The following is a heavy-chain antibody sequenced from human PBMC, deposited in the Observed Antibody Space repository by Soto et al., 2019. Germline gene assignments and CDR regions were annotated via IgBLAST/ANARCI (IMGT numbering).Heavy chain of an antibody. D-gene: IGHD3-10*01. Sequence: GEPLKISCKGSGYSFTSYWISWVRQMPGKGLEWMGRIDPSDSYTNYSPSFQGHVTISADKSISTAYLQWSSLKASDTAMYYCARHRGITEGMDVWGQGTTVTVSS. CDR2: IDPSDSYT. J-gene: IGHJ6*02. CDR3: ARHRGITEGMDV. CDR1: GYSFTSYW. V-gene: IGHV5-10-1*01.